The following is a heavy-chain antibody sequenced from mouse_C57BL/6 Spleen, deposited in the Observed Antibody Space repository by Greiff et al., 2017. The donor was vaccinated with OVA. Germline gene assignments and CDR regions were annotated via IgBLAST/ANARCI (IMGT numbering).Heavy chain of an antibody. CDR3: TGPLLRLRTYAMDD. V-gene: IGHV6-3*01. Sequence: EVKLQESGGGLVQPGGSMKLSCVASGFTFSNYWMNWVRQSPEKGLEWVAQIRLKSDNYATHYAESVKGRFTISRDDSKSSVYLQMNNLRAEDTGIYYCTGPLLRLRTYAMDDWGQGTSVTVSS. CDR1: GFTFSNYW. J-gene: IGHJ4*01. D-gene: IGHD2-12*01. CDR2: IRLKSDNYAT.